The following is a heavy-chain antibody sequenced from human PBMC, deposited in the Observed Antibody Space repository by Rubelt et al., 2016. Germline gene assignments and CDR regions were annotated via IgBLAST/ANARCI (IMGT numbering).Heavy chain of an antibody. CDR3: ARNSRYSGKGGYFDY. CDR2: ISSSSSYT. CDR1: GFTFSNYN. Sequence: EVQLVESGGGLVKPGGSLRLSCAASGFTFSNYNMNWVRQAPGKGLEWVSSISSSSSYTYYADSVKGRFPISRDNAKNSLVLPLNGREAGDTGLYYWARNSRYSGKGGYFDYWGQRTLVTVSS. D-gene: IGHD5-12*01. V-gene: IGHV3-21*01. J-gene: IGHJ4*02.